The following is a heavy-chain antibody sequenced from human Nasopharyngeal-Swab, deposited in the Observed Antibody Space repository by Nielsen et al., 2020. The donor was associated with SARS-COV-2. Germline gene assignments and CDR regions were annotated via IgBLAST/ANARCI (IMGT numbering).Heavy chain of an antibody. J-gene: IGHJ4*02. CDR1: GGSFTTYS. CDR2: INHIGST. Sequence: SETLSLTCAVYGGSFTTYSWIWIRQPPGKGLEWIGEINHIGSTNYNTYNPSLNSRVTISLATSKNQFSLTLTSVTAADTAIYFRARGRYYGDYDYWGQGALVTVSS. D-gene: IGHD4-17*01. CDR3: ARGRYYGDYDY. V-gene: IGHV4-34*01.